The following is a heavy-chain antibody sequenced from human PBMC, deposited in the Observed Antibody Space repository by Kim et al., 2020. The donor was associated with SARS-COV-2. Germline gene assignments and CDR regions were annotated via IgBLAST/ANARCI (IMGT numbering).Heavy chain of an antibody. Sequence: EYTVSVKSRLTLNPATSKTQFSLQLNSVTPEDTAVYYCARRGSWSPYALDVWGQGTTVTVSS. V-gene: IGHV6-1*01. CDR3: ARRGSWSPYALDV. J-gene: IGHJ6*02. D-gene: IGHD6-13*01.